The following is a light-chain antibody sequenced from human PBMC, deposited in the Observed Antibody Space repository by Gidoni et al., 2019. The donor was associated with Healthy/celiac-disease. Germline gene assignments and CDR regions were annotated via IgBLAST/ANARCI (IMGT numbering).Light chain of an antibody. CDR1: QSVSSSY. Sequence: EIVLTQSPGTLSLSPGERATLSCRASQSVSSSYLAWYQQKPGQAPRLLIYGASSRATGIPDRFSGSGSGTDFTLTISRLEPEDFAVYYCQQYGSSNRAFGQGTNVEIK. CDR2: GAS. V-gene: IGKV3-20*01. CDR3: QQYGSSNRA. J-gene: IGKJ1*01.